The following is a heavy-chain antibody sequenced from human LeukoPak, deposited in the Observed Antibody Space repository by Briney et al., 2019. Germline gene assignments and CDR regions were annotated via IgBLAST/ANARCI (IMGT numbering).Heavy chain of an antibody. CDR3: AREGVVDGLNWFDP. CDR1: GGSFSSYA. D-gene: IGHD2-15*01. J-gene: IGHJ5*02. Sequence: SVKVSCKASGGSFSSYAISWVRQAPGHGLEWMGRIIPIFGTANYAQKIQGRVTITTDESTSTAYMELSSLRSEDTAVYYCAREGVVDGLNWFDPWGQGTLVTVSS. CDR2: IIPIFGTA. V-gene: IGHV1-69*05.